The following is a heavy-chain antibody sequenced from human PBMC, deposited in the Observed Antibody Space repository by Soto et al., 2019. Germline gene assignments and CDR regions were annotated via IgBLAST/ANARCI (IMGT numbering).Heavy chain of an antibody. Sequence: SETLSLTCAVSGASIGTNNWGSRVHQPPGKGLEWIGEVYHSGTTNCNPSLKSRVTISIDKSKNQFSLTLTSMTAADTALYYCAVPGRGDFDYWSQGTLVTVSS. J-gene: IGHJ4*02. CDR2: VYHSGTT. V-gene: IGHV4-4*02. CDR1: GASIGTNNW. D-gene: IGHD5-12*01. CDR3: AVPGRGDFDY.